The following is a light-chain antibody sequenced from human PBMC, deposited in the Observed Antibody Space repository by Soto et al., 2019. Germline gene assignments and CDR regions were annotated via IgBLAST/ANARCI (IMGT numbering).Light chain of an antibody. CDR1: NTDVGGYKY. J-gene: IGLJ1*01. CDR3: ASYAGNNIFL. CDR2: QVN. Sequence: QSVLTQPPSASGAPGQSVTISCTGTNTDVGGYKYVSWYQQHPGKAPKLIIYQVNRRPSGVPGRFSGSVSGNTASLTVSGLQAEDEAEYYCASYAGNNIFLFGSGTKLTVL. V-gene: IGLV2-8*01.